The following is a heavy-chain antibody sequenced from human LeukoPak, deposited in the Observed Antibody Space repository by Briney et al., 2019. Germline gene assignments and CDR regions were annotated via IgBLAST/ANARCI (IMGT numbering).Heavy chain of an antibody. J-gene: IGHJ4*02. CDR1: GGSISSGSYY. D-gene: IGHD6-19*01. CDR2: IYTSGST. CDR3: ASAGGSGWFFDY. Sequence: SETLSLTCTVSGGSISSGSYYWSWIRQPPGKGLEWIGRIYTSGSTNYNPSLKSRVTISVDTSKNQFSLKLSSVTAADTAVYYCASAGGSGWFFDYWGQRTLVTVSS. V-gene: IGHV4-61*02.